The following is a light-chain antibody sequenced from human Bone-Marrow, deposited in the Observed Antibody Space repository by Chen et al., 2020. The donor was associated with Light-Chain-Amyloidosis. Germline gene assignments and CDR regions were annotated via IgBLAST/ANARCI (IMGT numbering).Light chain of an antibody. CDR1: NIGSTS. Sequence: SYVLTQPSSVSVAPGQTATMACGGNNIGSTSVHWYQQTPGQAPLLVVYDDSDRPSGIPERLSGYTAGNTGSVTLSGGEAGDEADYCCQVCDRSSDGPVFGGGTQVNVL. J-gene: IGLJ3*02. V-gene: IGLV3-21*02. CDR2: DDS. CDR3: QVCDRSSDGPV.